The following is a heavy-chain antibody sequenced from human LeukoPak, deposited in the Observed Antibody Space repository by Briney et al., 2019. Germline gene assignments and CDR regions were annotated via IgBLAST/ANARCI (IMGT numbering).Heavy chain of an antibody. CDR3: ARDSIVVVPAVIGTVWFDP. D-gene: IGHD2-2*01. CDR1: GYTFTSYG. CDR2: ISAYTGNT. J-gene: IGHJ5*02. V-gene: IGHV1-18*01. Sequence: GASVKVSCKASGYTFTSYGISWVRQAPGQGLEWMGWISAYTGNTNYAQKLQGRVTMTTDTSTSTAYMELRSLRSDDTAVYYCARDSIVVVPAVIGTVWFDPWGQGTLVTVSS.